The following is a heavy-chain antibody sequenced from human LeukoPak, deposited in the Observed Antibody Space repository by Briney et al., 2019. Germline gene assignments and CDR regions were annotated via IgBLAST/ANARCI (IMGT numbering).Heavy chain of an antibody. D-gene: IGHD6-19*01. CDR3: ARDGRGISVAGSPYGMDV. Sequence: GGSLRLSCAASGFTFSIHWMSWVRQAPGKGLEWVANIKQDGSEKYYLDSVKGRFTISRDNAKNSLYLQMNSLRAEDTAVYYCARDGRGISVAGSPYGMDVWGQGTTVTVSS. J-gene: IGHJ6*01. V-gene: IGHV3-7*01. CDR1: GFTFSIHW. CDR2: IKQDGSEK.